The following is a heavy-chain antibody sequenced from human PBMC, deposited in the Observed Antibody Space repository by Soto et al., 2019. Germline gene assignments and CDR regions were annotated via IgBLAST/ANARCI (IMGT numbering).Heavy chain of an antibody. CDR2: IRSKANSYAT. J-gene: IGHJ4*02. Sequence: GGSLRLSCAASGFTFSRSAMHWVRQASGKGLEWVGRIRSKANSYATAYAASVKGRFTISRDDSKNTAYLQMNSLKTEDTAVYYCTRRGYSGYDGSSRFGTQDYWGQGTLVTVSS. D-gene: IGHD5-12*01. CDR1: GFTFSRSA. V-gene: IGHV3-73*01. CDR3: TRRGYSGYDGSSRFGTQDY.